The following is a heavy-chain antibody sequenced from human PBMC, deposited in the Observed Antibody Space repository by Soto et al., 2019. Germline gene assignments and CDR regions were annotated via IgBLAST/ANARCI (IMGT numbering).Heavy chain of an antibody. D-gene: IGHD7-27*01. CDR1: GFTFSSYT. V-gene: IGHV3-23*01. CDR3: AEAWGIDC. Sequence: EVQLLESGGGLVEPGGSRRLSCAASGFTFSSYTMSWVRQAPGKGLEWVSTISGSGSSTYSADSVKGRFTISRDNSKNAWCLHVNSLGVEDRAIDYCAEAWGIDCWGQGTVVTVSS. J-gene: IGHJ4*02. CDR2: ISGSGSST.